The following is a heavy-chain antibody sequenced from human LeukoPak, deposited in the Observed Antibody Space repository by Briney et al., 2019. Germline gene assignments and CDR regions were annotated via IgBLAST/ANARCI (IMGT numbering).Heavy chain of an antibody. CDR2: IYSSGST. D-gene: IGHD2-15*01. V-gene: IGHV4-61*02. Sequence: SETLSLTCTVSGGSINSATYYWTWIRQPPGKGLEWIGRIYSSGSTNYNPSLKSRVTISVDTSKNQFSLKLSSVTAADTAVYYCARNSCPSGTCYDNRGYFDYWGQGTLVTVSS. J-gene: IGHJ4*02. CDR1: GGSINSATYY. CDR3: ARNSCPSGTCYDNRGYFDY.